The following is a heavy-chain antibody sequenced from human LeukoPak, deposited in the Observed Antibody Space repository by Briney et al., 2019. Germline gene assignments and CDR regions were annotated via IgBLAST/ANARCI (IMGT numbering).Heavy chain of an antibody. CDR1: GYTFTSYG. CDR2: ISAYNGNT. V-gene: IGHV1-18*03. J-gene: IGHJ4*02. D-gene: IGHD6-19*01. CDR3: ARPSTRAPYSSGWYGY. Sequence: VKVSCKASGYTFTSYGISWVRQAPGQGLEWMGWISAYNGNTNYAQKLQGRVTMTTDTSTSTAYMELSSLRSEDMAVYYCARPSTRAPYSSGWYGYWGQGTLVTVSS.